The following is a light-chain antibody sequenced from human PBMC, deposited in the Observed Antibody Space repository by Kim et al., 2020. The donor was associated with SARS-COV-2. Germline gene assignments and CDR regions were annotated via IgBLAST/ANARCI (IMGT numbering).Light chain of an antibody. CDR2: WAS. CDR3: QQYYSAPVT. V-gene: IGKV4-1*01. CDR1: QSVLYSSNNKNY. J-gene: IGKJ1*01. Sequence: ATINCKSSQSVLYSSNNKNYLGWYQQKQGQPPKLLIHWASTRESGVPDRFSGSGSGTDFTLTISSLQAEDVAVYYCQQYYSAPVTFGQGTKVEIK.